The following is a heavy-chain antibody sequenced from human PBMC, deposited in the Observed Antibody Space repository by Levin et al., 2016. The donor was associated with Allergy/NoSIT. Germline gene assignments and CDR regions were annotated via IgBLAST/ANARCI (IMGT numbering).Heavy chain of an antibody. Sequence: RQAPGKGLEWVSYICSDSGLTIYADSVKGRFTISTDSAQNSVYLQMNSLRADDTAVYYCARLKWHNWFRPVGQGTLVTVSS. D-gene: IGHD2-8*01. CDR3: ARLKWHNWFRP. J-gene: IGHJ5*02. V-gene: IGHV3-11*03. CDR2: ICSDSGLT.